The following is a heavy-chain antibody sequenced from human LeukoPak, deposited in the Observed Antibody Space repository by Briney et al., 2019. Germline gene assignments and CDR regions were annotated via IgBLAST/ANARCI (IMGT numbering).Heavy chain of an antibody. Sequence: SETLSLTCTVSGGSISSGSYYWSWIRQPAGKGLEWIGRIYTSGSTNYNPSLKSRVTISIDTSKNQFSLKLTSVTAADTATYYCARETSLAGFASGLGFNYWGQGILVTVSS. CDR2: IYTSGST. D-gene: IGHD6-19*01. J-gene: IGHJ4*02. CDR1: GGSISSGSYY. V-gene: IGHV4-61*02. CDR3: ARETSLAGFASGLGFNY.